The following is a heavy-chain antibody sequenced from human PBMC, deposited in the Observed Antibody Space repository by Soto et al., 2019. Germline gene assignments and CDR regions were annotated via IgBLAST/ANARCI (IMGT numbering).Heavy chain of an antibody. CDR3: ARDVGSVARNLLY. CDR2: ITGNSDDK. D-gene: IGHD5-12*01. V-gene: IGHV3-9*01. CDR1: GFTFDVYA. J-gene: IGHJ4*02. Sequence: GGSLRLSCAVSGFTFDVYAMHWVRQAPGKGLEWVSSITGNSDDKGYADSVKGRFTISRDNAKNSLYLQIHSLRAEDTALYYCARDVGSVARNLLYWGQGTLVTVSS.